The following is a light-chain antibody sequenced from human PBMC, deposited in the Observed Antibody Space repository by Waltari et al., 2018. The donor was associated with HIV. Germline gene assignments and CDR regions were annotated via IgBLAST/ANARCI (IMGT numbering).Light chain of an antibody. J-gene: IGLJ1*01. V-gene: IGLV2-14*01. CDR2: DVS. CDR3: SSYTSSSTLFV. CDR1: SRDLGGYNF. Sequence: QSALTQPASVSGSPGQSITISCTGASRDLGGYNFVSWYQQHPGKAPKLMIYDVSNRPSGVSNRFSGSKSGNTASLTISGLQAEDEADYYCSSYTSSSTLFVFGTGTKVTVL.